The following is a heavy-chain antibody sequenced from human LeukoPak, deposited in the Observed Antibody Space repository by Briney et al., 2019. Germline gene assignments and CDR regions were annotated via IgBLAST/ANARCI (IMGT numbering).Heavy chain of an antibody. D-gene: IGHD6-13*01. V-gene: IGHV1-2*04. J-gene: IGHJ4*02. CDR1: GYTFTGYY. Sequence: ASVKVSCTASGYTFTGYYMHWVRQAPGQGLEWMGWINPNSGGTNYAQKFQGWVTMTRDTSISTAYMELSRLRSDDTAVYYCARGSQQLVQYDYWGQGTLVTVSS. CDR3: ARGSQQLVQYDY. CDR2: INPNSGGT.